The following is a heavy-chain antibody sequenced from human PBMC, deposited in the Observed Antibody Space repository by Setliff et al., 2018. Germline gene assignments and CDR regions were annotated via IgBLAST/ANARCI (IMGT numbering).Heavy chain of an antibody. J-gene: IGHJ6*03. CDR3: ARANKKLDYYYYYYMDV. Sequence: SETLSLTCSVYGESFSNNYWTWIRQPPGKGLEWIGEIDHSGRTNYNPSLRSRVSISLDTSKNQFSLKLISVTAADTAVYYCARANKKLDYYYYYYMDVWGKGTTVTSP. V-gene: IGHV4-34*01. D-gene: IGHD1-1*01. CDR2: IDHSGRT. CDR1: GESFSNNY.